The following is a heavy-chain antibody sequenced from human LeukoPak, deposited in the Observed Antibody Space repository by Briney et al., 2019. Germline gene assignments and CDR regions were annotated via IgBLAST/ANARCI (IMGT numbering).Heavy chain of an antibody. CDR2: IDLNTGDT. D-gene: IGHD6-19*01. J-gene: IGHJ6*03. CDR1: GYTITDYW. CDR3: ARVSRARDPLSSGWYYYYMDV. Sequence: ASVKVSCKPSGYTITDYWIHWVRQAPGHGLEWMGRIDLNTGDTSSAQKFQGRVSMTRDTSISTVYMGLSGLQSDDTAVYYCARVSRARDPLSSGWYYYYMDVWGKGTTVTVSS. V-gene: IGHV1-2*02.